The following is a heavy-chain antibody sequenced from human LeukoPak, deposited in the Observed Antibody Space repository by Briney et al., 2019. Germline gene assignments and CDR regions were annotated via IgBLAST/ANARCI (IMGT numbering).Heavy chain of an antibody. Sequence: GGSLRLSCAASGFTFSSYGMHWVRQAPGKGLEWVAFIRYDGSNKYYADSVKGRFTISRDNSKNALYLQMNSLRAEDTAVYYCAKGRRYSGYDALDYWGQGTLVTVSS. D-gene: IGHD5-12*01. V-gene: IGHV3-30*02. CDR1: GFTFSSYG. CDR2: IRYDGSNK. J-gene: IGHJ4*02. CDR3: AKGRRYSGYDALDY.